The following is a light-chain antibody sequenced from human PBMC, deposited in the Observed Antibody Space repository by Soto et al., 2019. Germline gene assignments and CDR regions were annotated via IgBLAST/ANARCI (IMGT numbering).Light chain of an antibody. CDR2: DVS. J-gene: IGKJ4*01. V-gene: IGKV3-11*01. Sequence: EIVLTQSPATLSLSPGERATLSCRASQSISSHLAWYQQKPGQAPRLLMYDVSNRATDIPARFSGRGSGTDFTLTISSLEPEDFAVYYFQQRPNWPLTFGGGTKVEIK. CDR1: QSISSH. CDR3: QQRPNWPLT.